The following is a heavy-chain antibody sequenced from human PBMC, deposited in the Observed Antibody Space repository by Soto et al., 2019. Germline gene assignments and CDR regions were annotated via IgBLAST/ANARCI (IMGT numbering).Heavy chain of an antibody. J-gene: IGHJ4*02. CDR1: GFTFSSYA. CDR2: ISYDGSNK. Sequence: PGGSLRLSCAASGFTFSSYAMHWVRQAPGKGLEWVAVISYDGSNKYYADSVKGRFTISRDNSKNTLYLQMNSLRAEDTAVYYCARDTLPRGLRASFDYWGQGTLVTVSS. V-gene: IGHV3-30-3*01. D-gene: IGHD1-26*01. CDR3: ARDTLPRGLRASFDY.